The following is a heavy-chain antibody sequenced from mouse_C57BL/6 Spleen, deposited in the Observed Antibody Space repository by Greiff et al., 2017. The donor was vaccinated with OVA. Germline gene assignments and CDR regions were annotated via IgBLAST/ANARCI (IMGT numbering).Heavy chain of an antibody. D-gene: IGHD4-1*01. V-gene: IGHV5-6*01. CDR2: ISSGGSYT. CDR1: GFTFSSYG. J-gene: IGHJ2*01. CDR3: ARHDWDREGQYYFDC. Sequence: EVKVVESGGDLVKPGGSLKLSCAASGFTFSSYGMSWVRQTPDKRLEWVATISSGGSYTYYPDSVKGRFTISRDNAKNTLYLQMSSLTAEDTAMYYCARHDWDREGQYYFDCWGQGTTLTVSS.